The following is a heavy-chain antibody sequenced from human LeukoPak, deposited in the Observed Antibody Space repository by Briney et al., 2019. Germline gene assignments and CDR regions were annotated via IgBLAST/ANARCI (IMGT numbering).Heavy chain of an antibody. CDR3: ASPPRVSVHY. Sequence: GRSLRLSCAASGFTFDDYAMHRVRQAPGKGLEWVSTIKWNSGSIGYADSVKGRFTISRDNSKNTLHLQMNSLRAEDTAVYYCASPPRVSVHYWGQGTLVTVSS. D-gene: IGHD6-6*01. J-gene: IGHJ4*02. V-gene: IGHV3-9*01. CDR1: GFTFDDYA. CDR2: IKWNSGSI.